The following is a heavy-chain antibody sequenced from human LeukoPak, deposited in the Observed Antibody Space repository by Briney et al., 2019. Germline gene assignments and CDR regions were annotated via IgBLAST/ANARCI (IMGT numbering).Heavy chain of an antibody. Sequence: GGSLRLSCAASGFTFDDYGMSWVRQAPGKGLEWVSGINWNGGSTGYADSVKGRFTISRDNAKNSLYLQMNSLRAEDTALYHCARGLGSGYSDAFDIWGQGTMVTVSS. V-gene: IGHV3-20*01. D-gene: IGHD3-22*01. CDR3: ARGLGSGYSDAFDI. CDR1: GFTFDDYG. J-gene: IGHJ3*02. CDR2: INWNGGST.